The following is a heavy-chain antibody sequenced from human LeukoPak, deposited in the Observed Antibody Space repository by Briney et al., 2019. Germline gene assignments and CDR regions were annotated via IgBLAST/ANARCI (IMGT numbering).Heavy chain of an antibody. Sequence: GGSLRLSCAASEFTFSSYAMSWVRQAPGKGLEWVSAISGSGGRTYYAESVKGRFTISRGNNENTLYLQMNSLRAEDTAVYYCAKAAQVAGRPNLGGHFDYWGQGTLVTVSS. D-gene: IGHD6-6*01. CDR3: AKAAQVAGRPNLGGHFDY. CDR2: ISGSGGRT. CDR1: EFTFSSYA. V-gene: IGHV3-23*01. J-gene: IGHJ4*02.